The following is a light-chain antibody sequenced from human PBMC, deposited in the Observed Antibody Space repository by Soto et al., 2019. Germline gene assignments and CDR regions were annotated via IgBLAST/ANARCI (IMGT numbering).Light chain of an antibody. Sequence: IQMTQSPSSLSASVGGGVTITCRASQSISSYLNWYQQKPGKAPKLMIYAASSLQSGVPSRFSGSGSGTDFTLTISSLQPEDVATYYCLQDYNYPWTLGQGTKVDIK. CDR1: QSISSY. CDR2: AAS. CDR3: LQDYNYPWT. J-gene: IGKJ1*01. V-gene: IGKV1-6*01.